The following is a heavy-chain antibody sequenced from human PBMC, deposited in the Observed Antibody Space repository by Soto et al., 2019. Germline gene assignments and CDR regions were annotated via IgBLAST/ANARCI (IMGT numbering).Heavy chain of an antibody. Sequence: QVQLRESGPGLVKPSETLSLTCTVSGXSIXXXYWSXXRQPPGKELEWIGDILDTGSTNYNPSLXGRAXXXXXXXXXXXXXXXXXXXXXXXXXXXXXXXXXXXXXXFPDVYFDVWSQGTLITVS. CDR1: GXSIXXXY. CDR3: XXXXXXXXXXFPDVYFDV. J-gene: IGHJ4*02. CDR2: ILDTGST. V-gene: IGHV4-4*09.